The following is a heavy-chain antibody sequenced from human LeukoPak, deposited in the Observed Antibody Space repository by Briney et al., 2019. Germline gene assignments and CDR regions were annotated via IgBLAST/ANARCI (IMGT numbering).Heavy chain of an antibody. J-gene: IGHJ4*02. D-gene: IGHD2-21*02. V-gene: IGHV4-59*01. CDR1: GGSTSSYY. Sequence: SGTLSLTCTVSGGSTSSYYWSWIRQPPGKGLEWIGYIYYSGSTNYNPSLKSRVTISVDTSKNQFSLKLSSVTAADTAVYYCARGRGDHFDYWGQGTLVTVSS. CDR3: ARGRGDHFDY. CDR2: IYYSGST.